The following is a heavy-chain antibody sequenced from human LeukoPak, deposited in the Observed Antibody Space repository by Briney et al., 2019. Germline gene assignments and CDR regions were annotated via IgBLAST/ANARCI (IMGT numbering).Heavy chain of an antibody. J-gene: IGHJ4*02. V-gene: IGHV3-7*03. CDR2: IVQDGSQE. D-gene: IGHD1-26*01. CDR3: ARNEKWGRDL. Sequence: SGGSLRHFCAASGFTFSRHWMSWVGQAPGKGLAWVANIVQDGSQEYYVDSVKGRLTISRDNGKNSLYLQMNSLRAEDTAVYYCARNEKWGRDLWGQGTLVTVSS. CDR1: GFTFSRHW.